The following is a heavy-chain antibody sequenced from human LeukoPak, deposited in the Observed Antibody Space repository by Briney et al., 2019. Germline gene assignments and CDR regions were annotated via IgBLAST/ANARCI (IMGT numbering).Heavy chain of an antibody. J-gene: IGHJ5*02. CDR2: IYYSGST. CDR1: GGSISSYY. D-gene: IGHD3-10*01. V-gene: IGHV4-59*08. CDR3: ARRMVRGVDNWFDP. Sequence: SETLSLTCTVSGGSISSYYWSWIRQPPGKGLEWIGYIYYSGSTNYNPSLKSRVTISVDTSKNQFSLKLSSVTAADTAVYYCARRMVRGVDNWFDPWGQGTLVTVSS.